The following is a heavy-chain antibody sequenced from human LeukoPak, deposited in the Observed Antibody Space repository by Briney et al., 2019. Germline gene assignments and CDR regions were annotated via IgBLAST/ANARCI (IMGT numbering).Heavy chain of an antibody. Sequence: ASVRVSCKPSDNRFDTYCFNWVRQAPGQGLEWVGGIFAYNGQRKNAQKFQGRVTMSTEASTKTVYMELRSLRFDDTAVYLCARDRGCRGGTCYASKYNWFDPWGQGTLVTVSS. CDR3: ARDRGCRGGTCYASKYNWFDP. V-gene: IGHV1-18*01. J-gene: IGHJ5*01. D-gene: IGHD2-15*01. CDR2: IFAYNGQR. CDR1: DNRFDTYC.